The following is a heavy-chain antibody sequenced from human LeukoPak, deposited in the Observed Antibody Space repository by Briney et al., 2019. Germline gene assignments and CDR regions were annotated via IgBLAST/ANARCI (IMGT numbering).Heavy chain of an antibody. V-gene: IGHV3-53*01. CDR2: IYSGGST. CDR3: ARDFDFSGFDI. CDR1: GFTFDDYG. D-gene: IGHD3-9*01. J-gene: IGHJ3*02. Sequence: GGSLRLSCAASGFTFDDYGMSWVRQAPGKGLEWVSVIYSGGSTYYADSVKGRFTISRDNSKNTLYLQMNSLRAEDTAVYYCARDFDFSGFDIWGQGTMVTVSS.